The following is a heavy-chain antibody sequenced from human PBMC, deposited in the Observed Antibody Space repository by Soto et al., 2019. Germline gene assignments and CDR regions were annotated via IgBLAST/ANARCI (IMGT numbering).Heavy chain of an antibody. V-gene: IGHV4-39*01. CDR2: IYYSGST. CDR3: AGGLGDYYYYYGMYV. J-gene: IGHJ6*02. D-gene: IGHD3-16*01. CDR1: GGPISSSSYN. Sequence: PSETLSLTCTVSGGPISSSSYNWGWIRQPPGKGLEWIGSIYYSGSTSYNPSLKRRVTISVDTSKNQFSLKLSSVTAADTAVYYCAGGLGDYYYYYGMYVWGQGTTVTVSS.